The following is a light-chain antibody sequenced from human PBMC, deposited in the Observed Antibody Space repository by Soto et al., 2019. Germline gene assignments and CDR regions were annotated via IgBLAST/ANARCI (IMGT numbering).Light chain of an antibody. CDR1: GSNIGSNT. J-gene: IGLJ1*01. V-gene: IGLV1-44*01. CDR3: AAWDDRLDVYV. Sequence: QSVLTQPPSASGTPGQIVAISCSGSGSNIGSNTVTWYQQLPGTAPKLLIYSTSQRSSGVPGRFSGSKSGASASLSISGLQSEDEADYYCAAWDDRLDVYVFGTGTKVTVL. CDR2: STS.